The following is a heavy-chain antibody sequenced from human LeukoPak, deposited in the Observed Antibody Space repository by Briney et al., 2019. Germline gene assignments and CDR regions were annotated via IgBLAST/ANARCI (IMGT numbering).Heavy chain of an antibody. CDR2: IYTSGST. V-gene: IGHV4-4*07. CDR1: GGSISSYY. CDR3: ARHPGYCSGGSCSYVDY. D-gene: IGHD2-15*01. Sequence: SETLSLTCTVSGGSISSYYWSWIRQPAGKGLEWIARIYTSGSTNYNPSLKSRVTMSVDTSKNQFYLKLSSVTAADTAVYYCARHPGYCSGGSCSYVDYWGQGTLVTVSS. J-gene: IGHJ4*02.